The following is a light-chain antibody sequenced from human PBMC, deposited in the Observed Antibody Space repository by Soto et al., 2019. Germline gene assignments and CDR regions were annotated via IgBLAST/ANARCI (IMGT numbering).Light chain of an antibody. CDR1: QSISKY. CDR3: QQRSNWPPGTT. J-gene: IGKJ2*01. CDR2: DAF. V-gene: IGKV3-11*01. Sequence: EVVLTQSPATLSLSPGERATLSCRASQSISKYLAWYQQKPGQAPRLLIYDAFNRATGIPASFSGSGSGTDFTLTISRLEPEDFATYYCQQRSNWPPGTTFGQGTKLEIK.